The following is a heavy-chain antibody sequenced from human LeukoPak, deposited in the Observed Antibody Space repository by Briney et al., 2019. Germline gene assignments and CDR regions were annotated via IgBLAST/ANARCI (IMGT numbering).Heavy chain of an antibody. J-gene: IGHJ5*02. CDR2: INPNSGGT. V-gene: IGHV1-2*02. CDR1: GYTFTGYY. CDR3: ARAVVPAAIWWFDP. D-gene: IGHD2-2*02. Sequence: ASVKVSCKASGYTFTGYYMHWVRRAPGQGLEWMGWINPNSGGTNYAQKFQGRVTMTRDTSISTAYMELSRLRSDDTAVYYCARAVVPAAIWWFDPWGQGTLVTVSS.